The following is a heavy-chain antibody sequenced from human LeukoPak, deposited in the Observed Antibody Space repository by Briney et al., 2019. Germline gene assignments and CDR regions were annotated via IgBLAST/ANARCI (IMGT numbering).Heavy chain of an antibody. CDR3: ARGGFDY. Sequence: ASVKVSCKASGYTFTGYYLHRVRQAPGQGLEWMGWISPNSDVTNYAQKFRGRVNMTRDTSISTAYMELSRLRSDDTAIYYCARGGFDYWGQGTLVTVSS. V-gene: IGHV1-2*02. CDR2: ISPNSDVT. CDR1: GYTFTGYY. J-gene: IGHJ4*02.